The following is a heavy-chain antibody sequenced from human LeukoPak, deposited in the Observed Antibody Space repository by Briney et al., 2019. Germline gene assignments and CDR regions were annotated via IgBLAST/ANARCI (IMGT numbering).Heavy chain of an antibody. V-gene: IGHV4-39*01. Sequence: PSETLSLTCTVPGGSISSYSYSWGWIRQPPGKGLEWIGSIYYSGSTYYNPSLKSRVTMSVDTSKNQFSLKLSSVTAADKAVYYCTRHGSNYWFDPWGQGTLVTVSS. CDR3: TRHGSNYWFDP. CDR1: GGSISSYSYS. CDR2: IYYSGST. J-gene: IGHJ5*02. D-gene: IGHD4-11*01.